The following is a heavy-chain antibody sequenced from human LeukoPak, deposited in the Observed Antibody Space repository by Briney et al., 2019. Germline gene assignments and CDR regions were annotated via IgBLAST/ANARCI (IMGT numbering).Heavy chain of an antibody. CDR2: IYYSGST. V-gene: IGHV4-30-4*01. Sequence: PSETLSLTCTVSGGSISSGGYYWSWIRQHPGKGLEWIGYIYYSGSTYYNPSLKSRVSISVDTSKNQFSLRLSSVTAADTAVYYCAREDSTQGTHFYYYYMDVWGKGTTVTVSS. CDR1: GGSISSGGYY. J-gene: IGHJ6*03. D-gene: IGHD2-2*01. CDR3: AREDSTQGTHFYYYYMDV.